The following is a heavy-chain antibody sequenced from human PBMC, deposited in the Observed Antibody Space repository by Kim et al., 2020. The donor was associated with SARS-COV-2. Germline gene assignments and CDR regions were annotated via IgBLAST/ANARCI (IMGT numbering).Heavy chain of an antibody. Sequence: ASVKVSCKASGYTFTSYAMNWVRQAPGQRLEWMGWINAGNGNTKYSQKFQGRVTITRDTSASTAYMELSSLRSEDTAVYYCARVPAAIAVVDVWGQGTTVTVSS. CDR1: GYTFTSYA. CDR3: ARVPAAIAVVDV. D-gene: IGHD6-19*01. CDR2: INAGNGNT. J-gene: IGHJ6*02. V-gene: IGHV1-3*01.